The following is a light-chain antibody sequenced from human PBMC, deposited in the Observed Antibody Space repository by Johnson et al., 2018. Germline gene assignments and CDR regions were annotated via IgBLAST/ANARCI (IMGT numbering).Light chain of an antibody. J-gene: IGLJ1*01. CDR2: ENN. CDR3: ETWDSSLSAGNV. CDR1: SSNIGNNY. Sequence: QSVLTQPPSVSAAPGQKVTISCSGSSSNIGNNYVSWYQQLPGTAPKLLIYENNKRPSGIPDRFSGSKSGTSATLGITGLQTGDAADYYCETWDSSLSAGNVFGTGTKVTVL. V-gene: IGLV1-51*02.